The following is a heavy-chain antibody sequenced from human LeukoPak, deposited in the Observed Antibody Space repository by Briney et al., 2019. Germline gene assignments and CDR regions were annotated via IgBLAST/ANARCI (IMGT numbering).Heavy chain of an antibody. CDR2: INPNSGNT. J-gene: IGHJ4*02. V-gene: IGHV1-8*01. Sequence: ASVKVYCKASGYTFTSYDINWVRQATGQGLEWMGWINPNSGNTGYAQKFQGRVTMTRNTSISTAYMELSSLRSEDTAVYYCARGFNRYCYDSSGYYWDWGQGTLVTVSS. CDR3: ARGFNRYCYDSSGYYWD. D-gene: IGHD3-22*01. CDR1: GYTFTSYD.